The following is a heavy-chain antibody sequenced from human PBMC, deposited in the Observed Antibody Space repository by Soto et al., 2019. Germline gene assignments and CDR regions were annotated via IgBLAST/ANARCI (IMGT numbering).Heavy chain of an antibody. V-gene: IGHV3-21*01. Sequence: PGGSQRLSCAASGFTFSSYSMNWVRQAPGKGLEWVSSISSSSSYIYYADSVKGRFTISRDNAKNSLYLQMNSLRAEDTAVYYCASLSVRYCSGGSCSIDYWVQGTLVTVSS. CDR3: ASLSVRYCSGGSCSIDY. D-gene: IGHD2-15*01. CDR1: GFTFSSYS. CDR2: ISSSSSYI. J-gene: IGHJ4*02.